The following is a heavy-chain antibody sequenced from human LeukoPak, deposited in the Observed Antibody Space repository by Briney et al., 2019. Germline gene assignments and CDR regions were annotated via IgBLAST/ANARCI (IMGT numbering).Heavy chain of an antibody. CDR1: GFTFSNYW. Sequence: PGGSLRLSCAASGFTFSNYWMHWVRQAPGKGLVWVSRINSDDSSTSYADSVKGRFTISRDNAKNTLYLQMNSLRAEDTAVYYCAKDLSYFFSHDTFDIWGQGTMVTVSS. V-gene: IGHV3-74*01. CDR2: INSDDSST. J-gene: IGHJ3*02. D-gene: IGHD2-21*01. CDR3: AKDLSYFFSHDTFDI.